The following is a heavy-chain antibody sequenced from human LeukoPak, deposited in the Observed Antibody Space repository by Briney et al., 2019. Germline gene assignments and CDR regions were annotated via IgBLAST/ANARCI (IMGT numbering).Heavy chain of an antibody. CDR3: ARNAPKTGDFFY. V-gene: IGHV1-8*01. J-gene: IGHJ4*02. CDR2: MSPNSGNT. CDR1: GYTFTTYD. D-gene: IGHD7-27*01. Sequence: ASVKASCKASGYTFTTYDINWVRQATGQGLEWMGWMSPNSGNTGYAQKFQGRVTLTRDTSISTAYMELSSLTSEDMAVYYCARNAPKTGDFFYWGQGTLVSVSS.